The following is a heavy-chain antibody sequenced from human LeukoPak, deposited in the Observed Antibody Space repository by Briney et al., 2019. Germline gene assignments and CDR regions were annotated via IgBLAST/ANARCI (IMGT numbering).Heavy chain of an antibody. D-gene: IGHD6-6*01. CDR3: ARGSPAYSSSPHYYFDY. CDR2: IWFDGSNK. CDR1: GFTFSSYG. J-gene: IGHJ4*02. V-gene: IGHV3-33*08. Sequence: GGSLRLSCAASGFTFSSYGMHWVRQAPGKRLEWVAVIWFDGSNKYYADSVKGRFTISRDNSKNTLYLQMNSLRAEDTAVYYCARGSPAYSSSPHYYFDYWGQGTLVTVSS.